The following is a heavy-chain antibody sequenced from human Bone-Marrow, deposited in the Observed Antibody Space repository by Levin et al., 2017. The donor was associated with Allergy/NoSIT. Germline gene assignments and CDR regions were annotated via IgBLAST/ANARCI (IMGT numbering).Heavy chain of an antibody. D-gene: IGHD1-14*01. J-gene: IGHJ3*02. CDR3: ARDHRGDAFDI. CDR1: GGTFSSYA. V-gene: IGHV1-69*04. CDR2: IIPILGIA. Sequence: PQASVKVSCKASGGTFSSYAISWVRQAPGQGLEWMGRIIPILGIANYAQKFQGRVTITADKSTSTAYMELSSLRSEDTAVYYCARDHRGDAFDIWGQGTMVTVSS.